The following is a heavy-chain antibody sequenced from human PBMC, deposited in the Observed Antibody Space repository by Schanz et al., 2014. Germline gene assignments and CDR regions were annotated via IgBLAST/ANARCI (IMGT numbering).Heavy chain of an antibody. V-gene: IGHV3-33*06. CDR2: IWYDGNNK. CDR3: AKDMHKDYGGKPQAFDI. Sequence: QVQLVESGGGVVQPGRSLRLSCAASGFTFSSYGMHWVRQAPGKGLELVAVIWYDGNNKFYADSVKGRFIIYRDNSKNSLDLQMNSLRDEDTALYYCAKDMHKDYGGKPQAFDIWGQGTMVTVSS. J-gene: IGHJ3*02. CDR1: GFTFSSYG. D-gene: IGHD4-17*01.